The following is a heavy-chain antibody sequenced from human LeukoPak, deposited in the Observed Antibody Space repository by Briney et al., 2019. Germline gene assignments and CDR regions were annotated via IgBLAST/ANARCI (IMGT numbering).Heavy chain of an antibody. CDR3: VSGYHRY. V-gene: IGHV4-34*01. J-gene: IGHJ4*02. Sequence: SETLSLTCAAYGGSFSGYYWSWIRQPPGKGLEWIGEIKHSGSTNYNPSLKSRVTISVDTSKNQFSLKLSSVTAADTAVYYCVSGYHRYWGQGTLVTVSS. CDR2: IKHSGST. D-gene: IGHD2-2*01. CDR1: GGSFSGYY.